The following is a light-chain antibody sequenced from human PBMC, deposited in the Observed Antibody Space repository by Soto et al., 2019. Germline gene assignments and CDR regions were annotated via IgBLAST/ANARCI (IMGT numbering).Light chain of an antibody. CDR1: QSVSSN. V-gene: IGKV3-15*01. CDR2: GAS. CDR3: QQYNNYSEA. J-gene: IGKJ1*01. Sequence: EIELTQSPSTLSSSLGERATLSCWTSQSVSSNLAWYQQKPGQAPKLLIYGASTSATGIPARFSGSGSGTEFTLTISSLQSDYFAVYYCQQYNNYSEAFGQGAKVDIK.